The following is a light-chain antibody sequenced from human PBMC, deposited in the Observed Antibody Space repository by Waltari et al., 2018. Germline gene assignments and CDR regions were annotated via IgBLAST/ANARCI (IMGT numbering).Light chain of an antibody. CDR2: DAS. CDR1: QSISSW. CDR3: QQYNSYPYT. Sequence: DIQITQSPSTLSASVGDRVTIPCRASQSISSWLAWYQQKPGKAPKLLIYDASSLESGGASRFSGSGSGTEFTLTISSLQPDDFATYYCQQYNSYPYTFGQGTKLEIK. J-gene: IGKJ2*01. V-gene: IGKV1-5*01.